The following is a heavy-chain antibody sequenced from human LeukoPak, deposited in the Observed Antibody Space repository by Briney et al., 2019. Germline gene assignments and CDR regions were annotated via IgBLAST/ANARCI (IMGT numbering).Heavy chain of an antibody. D-gene: IGHD6-13*01. Sequence: GGSLRLSCAASGFTFSSYSMNWVRQAPGKGLEGVSSISSSSSYIYYADSVKGRFTISRDNAKNPLYLQMNSLRPDRTDVYDCASALVSDWGQGNLVTVSS. J-gene: IGHJ4*02. CDR2: ISSSSSYI. CDR1: GFTFSSYS. V-gene: IGHV3-21*01. CDR3: ASALVSD.